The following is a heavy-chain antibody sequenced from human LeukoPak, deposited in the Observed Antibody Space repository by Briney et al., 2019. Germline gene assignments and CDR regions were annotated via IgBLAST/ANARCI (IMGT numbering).Heavy chain of an antibody. Sequence: KPSETLSLTCTVSGGSISSSSYYWGWIRQPPGKGLEWIGSIYYSGSTYYNPSLKSRVTISVDTSKNQFSLKLSSVTAADTAVYYCARQDIVVAGGYYGMDVWGQGTTVTVSS. D-gene: IGHD2-15*01. CDR1: GGSISSSSYY. CDR2: IYYSGST. V-gene: IGHV4-39*01. CDR3: ARQDIVVAGGYYGMDV. J-gene: IGHJ6*02.